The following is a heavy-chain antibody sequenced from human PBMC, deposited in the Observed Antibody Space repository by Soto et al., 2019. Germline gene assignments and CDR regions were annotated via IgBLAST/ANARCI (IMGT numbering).Heavy chain of an antibody. J-gene: IGHJ4*02. Sequence: GVSLRLSFEASGFTLSGDWMHWVRQVPGKGLVWVSRISPDGSSTTHADSVKGRFTISRDNAKNTLYLQMNSLRPEDTAVYYCVRPRYDGSGTPFDYWGQGALVTVSS. V-gene: IGHV3-74*01. CDR1: GFTLSGDW. CDR3: VRPRYDGSGTPFDY. CDR2: ISPDGSST. D-gene: IGHD3-22*01.